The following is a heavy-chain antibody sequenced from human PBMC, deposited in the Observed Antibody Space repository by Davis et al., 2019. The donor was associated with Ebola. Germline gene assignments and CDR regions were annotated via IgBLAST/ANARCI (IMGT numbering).Heavy chain of an antibody. CDR1: GFPFSTFQ. J-gene: IGHJ3*02. CDR2: INGDSSTT. V-gene: IGHV3-74*01. D-gene: IGHD2-2*01. Sequence: HTGGSLRLSCSASGFPFSTFQMHWVRQAPGKGLVWVSHINGDSSTTTYADSVKGRFTISRDNAKKTLYLQMNSLRAEDTAVYYCAKVRGQLPTHDAFDIWGQGTMVTVSS. CDR3: AKVRGQLPTHDAFDI.